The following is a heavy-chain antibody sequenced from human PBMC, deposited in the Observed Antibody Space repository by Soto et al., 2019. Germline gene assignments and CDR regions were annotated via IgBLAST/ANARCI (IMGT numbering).Heavy chain of an antibody. D-gene: IGHD2-8*01. Sequence: QVQLVESGGGLVKPGGSLRLSCAASGFTFSNYYMSWIRQAPGKGLEWVSYIRSRASTIFYADSVKGRFTISRDNVKNSRYLQMNSLRAEDTAVYYCASGTNGAFFVYWGQGILVAVSS. CDR3: ASGTNGAFFVY. CDR2: IRSRASTI. V-gene: IGHV3-11*01. J-gene: IGHJ4*02. CDR1: GFTFSNYY.